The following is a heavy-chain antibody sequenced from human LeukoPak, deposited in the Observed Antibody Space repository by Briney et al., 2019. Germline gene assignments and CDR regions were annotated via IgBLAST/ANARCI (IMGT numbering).Heavy chain of an antibody. J-gene: IGHJ6*03. Sequence: ASVKVSCKASGYTSTSYGISWVRQAPGQGLEWMGWISAYNGNTNYAQKLQGRVTMTTDTSTSTAYMELRSLRSDDTAVYYCARDALSLVPSPGGYYYMDVWGKGTTVTVSS. V-gene: IGHV1-18*01. CDR3: ARDALSLVPSPGGYYYMDV. CDR2: ISAYNGNT. D-gene: IGHD2-2*01. CDR1: GYTSTSYG.